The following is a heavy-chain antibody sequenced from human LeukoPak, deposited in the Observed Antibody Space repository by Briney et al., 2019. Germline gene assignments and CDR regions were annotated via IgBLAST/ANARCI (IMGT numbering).Heavy chain of an antibody. J-gene: IGHJ2*01. Sequence: VASVKVSCKASGYTFTSYAMNWVRQAPGQGLEWMGWINTNTGNPTYAQGFTGRFVFSLDTSVSTAYLQISSLKAEDTAVYYCARVYYSNSYDYWYFDLWGRGTLVTVSS. CDR2: INTNTGNP. CDR3: ARVYYSNSYDYWYFDL. V-gene: IGHV7-4-1*02. D-gene: IGHD6-13*01. CDR1: GYTFTSYA.